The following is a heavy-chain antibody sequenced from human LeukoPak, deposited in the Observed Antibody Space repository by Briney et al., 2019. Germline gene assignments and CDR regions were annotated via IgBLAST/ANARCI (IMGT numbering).Heavy chain of an antibody. D-gene: IGHD3-22*01. CDR2: TYYSGST. CDR3: ARISPVVVITSAWFDP. CDR1: GGSISSYY. J-gene: IGHJ5*02. V-gene: IGHV4-59*01. Sequence: SETLSLTCTVSGGSISSYYWSWIRQPPGKGLEWIGYTYYSGSTNYNPSLKSRVTISVDTSKNQFSLKLSSVTAADTAVYYCARISPVVVITSAWFDPWGQGTLVTVSS.